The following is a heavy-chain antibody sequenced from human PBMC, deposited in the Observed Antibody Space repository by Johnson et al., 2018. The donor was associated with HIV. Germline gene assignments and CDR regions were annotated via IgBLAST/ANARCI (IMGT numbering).Heavy chain of an antibody. CDR2: ISSSGSTI. CDR1: GFTLSSYT. Sequence: VLLVESGGGVVQPGRSLRLSCAASGFTLSSYTIHWVRQAPGKGLEWVSYISSSGSTIYYADSVKGRFTISRDNAKNSLYLQMNSLRAEDTAVYYCARATVESAFDLWGQGTMVTVSS. V-gene: IGHV3-48*04. J-gene: IGHJ3*01. CDR3: ARATVESAFDL. D-gene: IGHD4-23*01.